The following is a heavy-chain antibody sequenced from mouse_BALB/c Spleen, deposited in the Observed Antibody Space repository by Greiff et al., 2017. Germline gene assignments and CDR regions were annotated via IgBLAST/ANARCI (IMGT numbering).Heavy chain of an antibody. V-gene: IGHV5-17*02. CDR1: GFTFSSFG. CDR2: ISSGSSTI. Sequence: EVKLVESGGGLVQPGGSRKLSCAASGFTFSSFGMHWVRQAPEKGLEWVAYISSGSSTIYYADTVKGRFTISRDNPKNTLFLQMTSLRSEDTAMYYCARDLLRYFDYWGQGTTLTVSS. CDR3: ARDLLRYFDY. D-gene: IGHD1-1*01. J-gene: IGHJ2*01.